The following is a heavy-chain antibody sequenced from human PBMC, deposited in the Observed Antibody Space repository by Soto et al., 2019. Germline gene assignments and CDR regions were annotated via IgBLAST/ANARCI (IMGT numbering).Heavy chain of an antibody. J-gene: IGHJ4*02. D-gene: IGHD2-21*01. CDR3: ARKSDNLIDY. CDR2: IWLDGSNK. CDR1: GFPFRSYD. V-gene: IGHV3-33*01. Sequence: QVQLVESGGGVVQPGRSLRLSCATSGFPFRSYDMHWVRQAPGKGLEWVAVIWLDGSNKYYADSVRGRFTISRDNSNHTVYLEMNSLRAEDSAVYYCARKSDNLIDYWGQGILVTVST.